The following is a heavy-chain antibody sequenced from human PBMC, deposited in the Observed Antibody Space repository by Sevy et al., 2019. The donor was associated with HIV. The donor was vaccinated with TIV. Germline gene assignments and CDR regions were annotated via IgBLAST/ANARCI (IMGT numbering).Heavy chain of an antibody. CDR1: GFTFSSYW. D-gene: IGHD5-18*01. CDR2: IKPSGGEK. J-gene: IGHJ4*02. CDR3: RTRIQQSLRDY. V-gene: IGHV3-7*01. Sequence: GGSLRLSCAASGFTFSSYWMTWVRQAPGKRPEWVADIKPSGGEKKYGDSVKGRFTVSRDNAKNILYLQMNSLRVEDTAVYYCRTRIQQSLRDYWGQGTLVTVSS.